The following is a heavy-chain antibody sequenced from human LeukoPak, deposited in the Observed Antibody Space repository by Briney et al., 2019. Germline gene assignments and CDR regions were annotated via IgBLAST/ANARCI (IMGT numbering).Heavy chain of an antibody. V-gene: IGHV3-30*02. D-gene: IGHD1-26*01. CDR1: GFTFSSYG. CDR3: ARTELAYSYYYYYMDV. J-gene: IGHJ6*03. Sequence: GGSLRLSCAASGFTFSSYGMHWVRQAPGKGLEWVAFIRYDGSNKYYADSVKGRFTISRDNSKNTLYLQMNSLRAEDTAVYYCARTELAYSYYYYYMDVWGKGTTVTISS. CDR2: IRYDGSNK.